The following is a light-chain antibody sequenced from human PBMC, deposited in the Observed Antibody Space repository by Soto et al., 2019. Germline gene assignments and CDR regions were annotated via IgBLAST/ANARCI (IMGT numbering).Light chain of an antibody. CDR2: GVS. V-gene: IGKV3-20*01. Sequence: EIVLTQSPGTLSLSPGERATLSCRASQSVPSNFLAWYQQKPGQAPILLIYGVSRRATGIPDRFSGSGSGTDFTLTISRLEPEDCAVYYCQQYDSSWTFGQGTKVEIK. CDR1: QSVPSNF. J-gene: IGKJ1*01. CDR3: QQYDSSWT.